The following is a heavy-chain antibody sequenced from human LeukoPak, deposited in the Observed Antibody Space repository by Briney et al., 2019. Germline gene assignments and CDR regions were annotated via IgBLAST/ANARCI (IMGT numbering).Heavy chain of an antibody. J-gene: IGHJ3*02. D-gene: IGHD3-3*01. CDR2: IYPGDSDT. CDR3: AVVRITIFGVVSNDAFDI. Sequence: GESLKISCKGSGYSFTSYWIGWVRQMPGKGLEWMGIIYPGDSDTRYSPSFQGQVTNSADQSISTAYLQWSSLKAWDAGMYYCAVVRITIFGVVSNDAFDIWGQGTMVTVSS. V-gene: IGHV5-51*01. CDR1: GYSFTSYW.